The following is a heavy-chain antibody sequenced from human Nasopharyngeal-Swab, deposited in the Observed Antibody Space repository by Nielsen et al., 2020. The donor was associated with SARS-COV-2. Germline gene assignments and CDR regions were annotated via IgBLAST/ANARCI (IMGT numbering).Heavy chain of an antibody. CDR2: ISSGRTSI. Sequence: GESLKISCAASGFTFSSYSMNWVCQAPGKGLEWVSCISSGRTSIYYADSVKGRFTISRDNAKNSLYLQMNSLRAEDTAVYYCARGDTDLVTIRDYWGQGTLVTVSS. CDR3: ARGDTDLVTIRDY. J-gene: IGHJ4*02. D-gene: IGHD5-18*01. CDR1: GFTFSSYS. V-gene: IGHV3-21*01.